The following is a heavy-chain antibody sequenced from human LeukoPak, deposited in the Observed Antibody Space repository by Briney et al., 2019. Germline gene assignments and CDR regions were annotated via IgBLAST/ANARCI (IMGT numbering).Heavy chain of an antibody. Sequence: KPGGSLRLSCAASGFIFSDHYMSWIRQAPGKGPEWLSYSSSSGNTTHYADSVRGRFTISRDNAKNSLFLQMNSLRVEDTAIYYCARDGTSSWYFDSWGQGTLVTVAS. CDR1: GFIFSDHY. V-gene: IGHV3-11*01. D-gene: IGHD6-13*01. CDR2: SSSSGNTT. CDR3: ARDGTSSWYFDS. J-gene: IGHJ4*02.